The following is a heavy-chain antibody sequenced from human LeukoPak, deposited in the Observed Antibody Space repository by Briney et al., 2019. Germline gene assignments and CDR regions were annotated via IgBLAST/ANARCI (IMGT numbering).Heavy chain of an antibody. CDR1: RFSFSAYP. J-gene: IGHJ6*03. Sequence: GGSLRLSCEASRFSFSAYPMGWVRRAPGKGLEWVSVIYGDDETNYADSVKGRFTISRDNSKNTLYLQMNSLRADDTAVYYCAREKREWLLLQHYYYVDVWGKGTTVTVSS. CDR3: AREKREWLLLQHYYYVDV. CDR2: IYGDDET. D-gene: IGHD3-3*01. V-gene: IGHV3-53*01.